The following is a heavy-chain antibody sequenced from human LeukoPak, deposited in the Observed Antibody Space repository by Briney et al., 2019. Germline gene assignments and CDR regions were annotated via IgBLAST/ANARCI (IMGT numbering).Heavy chain of an antibody. CDR3: ARTAEGYFLTGYYYDY. V-gene: IGHV1-69*01. Sequence: SVKVSCKASGGTFSSYAISWVRQAPGQGLEWMGGIIPIFGTANYAQKFQGRVTITADESTSTAYMELSSLRSEDTAVYYCARTAEGYFLTGYYYDYWGQGTWSPSPQ. CDR2: IIPIFGTA. J-gene: IGHJ4*02. D-gene: IGHD3/OR15-3a*01. CDR1: GGTFSSYA.